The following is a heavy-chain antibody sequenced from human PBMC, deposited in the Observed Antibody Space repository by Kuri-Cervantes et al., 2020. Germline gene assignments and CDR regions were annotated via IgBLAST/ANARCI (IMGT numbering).Heavy chain of an antibody. V-gene: IGHV4-38-2*01. CDR2: IYHSGTT. CDR1: GYSISSGYY. D-gene: IGHD3-22*01. J-gene: IGHJ4*02. Sequence: GSLRLSCAVSGYSISSGYYWGWIRQPPGKGLVWIGAIYHSGTTYYNPSLKSRVTILVDTSKNQFSLRLSSVTAADTAVYYCARLGYYYDNSGPSAADYWGQGTLVTVSS. CDR3: ARLGYYYDNSGPSAADY.